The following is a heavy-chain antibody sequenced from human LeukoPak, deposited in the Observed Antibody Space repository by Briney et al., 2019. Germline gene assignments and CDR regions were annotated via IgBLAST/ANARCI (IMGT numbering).Heavy chain of an antibody. V-gene: IGHV3-48*03. J-gene: IGHJ4*02. CDR3: ARDSGHSEDNSCLRFVY. Sequence: PGGSLRLSCAASGFTFSIYEMNWVRQASGKGLEWVAYISESASTIYYADSVKGRFTISRDNAKNSLYLQSNSLRAEDTAVYYCARDSGHSEDNSCLRFVYWSEGTLVAVSS. CDR2: ISESASTI. D-gene: IGHD2-15*01. CDR1: GFTFSIYE.